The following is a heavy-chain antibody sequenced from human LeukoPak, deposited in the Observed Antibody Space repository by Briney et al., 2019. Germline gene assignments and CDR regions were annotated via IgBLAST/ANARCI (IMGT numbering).Heavy chain of an antibody. CDR1: GYAFVDYH. J-gene: IGHJ4*02. D-gene: IGHD3-22*01. CDR2: INPNSGGT. Sequence: ASVKVSCKASGYAFVDYHIHWVRQAPGQGLGWMGWINPNSGGTDYALKFQGRVTMTRDTSISTAYMELSRLESDDTATYYCARAPQLRNSGGYYRPADYWGQGTLVTVSS. CDR3: ARAPQLRNSGGYYRPADY. V-gene: IGHV1-2*02.